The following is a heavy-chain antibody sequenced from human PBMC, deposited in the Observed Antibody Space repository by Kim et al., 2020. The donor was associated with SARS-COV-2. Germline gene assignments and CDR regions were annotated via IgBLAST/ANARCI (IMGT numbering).Heavy chain of an antibody. CDR1: GYTFTAYP. V-gene: IGHV1-3*04. J-gene: IGHJ4*02. D-gene: IGHD3-10*01. Sequence: ASVKVSCKTSGYTFTAYPLYWVRQAPGQGLEWMGWINTVDGDTKSSQNFQGRVTITRDTSASTAYMALTSLRSEDTAVYYCARKKFFAAGSYSDFDSWGQGTLVTVSS. CDR2: INTVDGDT. CDR3: ARKKFFAAGSYSDFDS.